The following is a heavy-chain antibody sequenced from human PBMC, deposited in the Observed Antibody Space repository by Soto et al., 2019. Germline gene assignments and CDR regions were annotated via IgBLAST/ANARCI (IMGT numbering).Heavy chain of an antibody. V-gene: IGHV3-23*01. D-gene: IGHD3-3*01. Sequence: GSLRLSCAASGFTFSSYAMSWVRQAPGKGLEWVSAISGSGGSTYYADSVKGRFTISRDNSKNTVYLQMNSLRAEDTAVYYCARHTIFGVVKTFDYWGQGTLVTVSS. CDR1: GFTFSSYA. J-gene: IGHJ4*02. CDR3: ARHTIFGVVKTFDY. CDR2: ISGSGGST.